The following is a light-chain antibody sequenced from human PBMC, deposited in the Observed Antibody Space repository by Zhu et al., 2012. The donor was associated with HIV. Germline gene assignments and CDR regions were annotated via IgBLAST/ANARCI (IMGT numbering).Light chain of an antibody. Sequence: EIVLTQSPGTLSLSPGERATLSCRASQSVSRSYLAWYQQKPGQAPRLLIYGASSRATGIPDRFSGSGSETEFTLTISRLEPEDFAVYFCQQYGSRWTFGQGTKVEVK. CDR2: GAS. CDR3: QQYGSRWT. J-gene: IGKJ1*01. CDR1: QSVSRSY. V-gene: IGKV3-20*01.